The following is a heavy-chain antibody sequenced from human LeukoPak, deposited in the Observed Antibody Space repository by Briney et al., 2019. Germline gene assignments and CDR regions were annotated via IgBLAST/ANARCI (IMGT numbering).Heavy chain of an antibody. CDR2: IYYSGST. V-gene: IGHV4-39*01. Sequence: SETLSLTCTVSGGSISSSSYYWGWLRHPPGKGLEWIGSIYYSGSTYYNPSLNSRVTISVDTSKNQFSLKLSSVTAADTAVYYCARYCSGGSCYSFVGGAFDIWGQGTMVTVSS. CDR1: GGSISSSSYY. D-gene: IGHD2-15*01. CDR3: ARYCSGGSCYSFVGGAFDI. J-gene: IGHJ3*02.